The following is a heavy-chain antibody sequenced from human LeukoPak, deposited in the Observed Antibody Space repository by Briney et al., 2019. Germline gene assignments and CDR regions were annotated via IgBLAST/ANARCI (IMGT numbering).Heavy chain of an antibody. CDR1: GFTFSSYS. V-gene: IGHV3-21*01. CDR2: ISSSSSYI. CDR3: ARDRIAGINWFDP. D-gene: IGHD6-13*01. J-gene: IGHJ5*02. Sequence: PGGSLRPSCAASGFTFSSYSMNWVRQAPGKGLEWVSSISSSSSYIYYADSVKGRFTISRDNAKNSLYLQMNSLRAEDTAVYYCARDRIAGINWFDPWGQGTLVTVSS.